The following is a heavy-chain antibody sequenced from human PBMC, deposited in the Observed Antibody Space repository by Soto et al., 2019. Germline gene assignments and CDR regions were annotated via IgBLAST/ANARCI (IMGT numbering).Heavy chain of an antibody. J-gene: IGHJ6*02. V-gene: IGHV3-21*01. Sequence: EVQLVESGGGLVKPGGSLRLSCAASGFTFSSYSMNWVRQAPGKGLEWVSSISSSSSYIYYADSVKGRFTISRDNAKNSLYLQMNSLRAEDTAVYYCARLLSSDYYYYGMDVWGQGTTVTVSS. D-gene: IGHD6-6*01. CDR2: ISSSSSYI. CDR3: ARLLSSDYYYYGMDV. CDR1: GFTFSSYS.